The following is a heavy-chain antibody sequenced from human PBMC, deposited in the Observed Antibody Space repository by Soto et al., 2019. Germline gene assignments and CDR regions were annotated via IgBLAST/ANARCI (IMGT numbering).Heavy chain of an antibody. CDR2: IIPIFGTA. V-gene: IGHV1-69*13. CDR3: AREVEAGTRPYYYGMDV. J-gene: IGHJ6*02. CDR1: GGTFSSYA. D-gene: IGHD1-1*01. Sequence: ASVKVSCKASGGTFSSYAISWVRQAPGQGLEWMGGIIPIFGTANYAQKFQGRVTITADESTSTAYMELSSLRSEDTAVYYCAREVEAGTRPYYYGMDVWGQGTTVTVSS.